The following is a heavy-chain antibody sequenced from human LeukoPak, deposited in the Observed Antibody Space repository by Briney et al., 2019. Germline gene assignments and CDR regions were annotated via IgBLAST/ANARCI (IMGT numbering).Heavy chain of an antibody. Sequence: PGRSLRPSCAASGFTFSTYGMHWVRQAPGKGLEWVAVISYDGSDKYYADSLKGRVTISRDNSKNTLYLQMNSLRTDDTAVYYCAKEILSTADYWGQGILLTISS. J-gene: IGHJ4*02. D-gene: IGHD2/OR15-2a*01. V-gene: IGHV3-30*18. CDR1: GFTFSTYG. CDR2: ISYDGSDK. CDR3: AKEILSTADY.